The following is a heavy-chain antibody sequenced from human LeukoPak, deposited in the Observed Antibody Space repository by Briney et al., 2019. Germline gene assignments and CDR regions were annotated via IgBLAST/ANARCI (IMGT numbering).Heavy chain of an antibody. J-gene: IGHJ3*02. V-gene: IGHV3-15*01. CDR3: TTDRGLYDSSGYYYFATDI. Sequence: GGSLRLSCAASGFSFSTYYVNWVRQAPGKGLEWVGRIKSKSDGGTTDYAAPVKGRFTISRDDSKNTLFLQMNSLKTEDTAVYYCTTDRGLYDSSGYYYFATDIWGQGAMVTVSS. CDR2: IKSKSDGGTT. D-gene: IGHD3-22*01. CDR1: GFSFSTYY.